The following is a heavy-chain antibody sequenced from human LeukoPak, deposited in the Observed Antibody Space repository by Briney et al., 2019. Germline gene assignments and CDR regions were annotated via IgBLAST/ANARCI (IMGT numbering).Heavy chain of an antibody. CDR2: IYYSGST. Sequence: SETLSLTCSVSGGTVSGGSISSGNYYWSWIRQPPGKGLEWIGSIYYSGSTYYNPSLKSRVTISVDTSKNQFSLKLSSVTAADTAVYYCARLAYYYDSSGYSEGPYYFDYWGQGTLVTVSS. V-gene: IGHV4-39*01. D-gene: IGHD3-22*01. CDR3: ARLAYYYDSSGYSEGPYYFDY. CDR1: GGSISSGNYY. J-gene: IGHJ4*02.